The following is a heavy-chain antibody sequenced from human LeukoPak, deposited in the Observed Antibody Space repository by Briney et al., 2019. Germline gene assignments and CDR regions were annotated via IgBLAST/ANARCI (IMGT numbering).Heavy chain of an antibody. J-gene: IGHJ5*02. CDR2: TYHSGST. CDR1: GYSISSGYY. Sequence: SETLSLTCAVPGYSISSGYYWGWIRQPPGKGLEWIGTTYHSGSTYYNPSLKSRVTISVDTSKNQFSLKLSSVTAADTAVYYCARDMAVAPYNWFDPWGQGTLVTVSS. D-gene: IGHD6-19*01. V-gene: IGHV4-38-2*02. CDR3: ARDMAVAPYNWFDP.